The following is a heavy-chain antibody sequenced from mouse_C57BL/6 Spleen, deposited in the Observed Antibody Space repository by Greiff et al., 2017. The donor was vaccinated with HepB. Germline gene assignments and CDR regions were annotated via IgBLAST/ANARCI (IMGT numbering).Heavy chain of an antibody. Sequence: ESGPELVKPGASVKISCKASGYAFSSSWMNWVKQRPGKGLEWIGRIYPGDGDTNYNGKFKGKATLTADKSSSTAYMQLSSLTSEDSAVYFCAREYYGSSHQFAYCGQGTLVTVSA. CDR2: IYPGDGDT. D-gene: IGHD1-1*01. J-gene: IGHJ3*01. CDR3: AREYYGSSHQFAY. CDR1: GYAFSSSW. V-gene: IGHV1-82*01.